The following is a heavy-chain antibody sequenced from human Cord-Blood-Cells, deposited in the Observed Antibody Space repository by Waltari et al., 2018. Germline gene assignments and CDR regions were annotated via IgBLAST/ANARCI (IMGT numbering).Heavy chain of an antibody. V-gene: IGHV4-34*01. Sequence: QVQLQQWGAGLLKPSETLSLTCAVYGGSFSGYYWSWIRQPPGKGLEWIGEINHSGSTNHNPSLKSRVTISVDTSKNQFSLKLGSVTAADTAVYYCARGGACSSTSCYNWFDPWGQGTLVTVSS. CDR3: ARGGACSSTSCYNWFDP. CDR1: GGSFSGYY. D-gene: IGHD2-2*01. J-gene: IGHJ5*02. CDR2: INHSGST.